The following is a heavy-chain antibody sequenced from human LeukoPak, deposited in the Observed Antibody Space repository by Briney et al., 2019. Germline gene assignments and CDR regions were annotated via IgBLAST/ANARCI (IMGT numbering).Heavy chain of an antibody. CDR1: GFTFSSYG. D-gene: IGHD2-2*01. Sequence: GSLRLSCAASGFTFSSYGMHWVRQAPGKGLEWVAVISYDGSNKYYADSVKGRFTISRDNSKNTLYLQMNSLRAEDTAVYYCAKELSGQLLIDYWGQGTLVTVSS. V-gene: IGHV3-30*18. CDR3: AKELSGQLLIDY. CDR2: ISYDGSNK. J-gene: IGHJ4*02.